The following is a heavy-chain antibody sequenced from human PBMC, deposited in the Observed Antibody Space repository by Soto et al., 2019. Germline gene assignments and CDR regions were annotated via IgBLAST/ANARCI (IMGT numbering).Heavy chain of an antibody. CDR1: GGSISSSNYY. CDR2: IYYSGST. Sequence: TSETLSLTCTVSGGSISSSNYYGGWIRQPPGKGLEWIGNIYYSGSTYYNPSLKSRVTISVDTSKNQFSLKLSSVTAADTAVYYCARLDSPLYYYDTSGSGFDPWGQGTLVTVSS. CDR3: ARLDSPLYYYDTSGSGFDP. D-gene: IGHD3-22*01. V-gene: IGHV4-39*01. J-gene: IGHJ5*02.